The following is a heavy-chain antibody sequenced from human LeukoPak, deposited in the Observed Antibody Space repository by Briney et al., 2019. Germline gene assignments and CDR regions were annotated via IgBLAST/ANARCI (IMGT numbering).Heavy chain of an antibody. D-gene: IGHD5-24*01. V-gene: IGHV3-74*01. CDR2: ISHDGFI. CDR1: GFSFNTYA. Sequence: GGSLRLSCAASGFSFNTYAMSWVRRTPGKGLVWVSRISHDGFISYADSVKGRFTISRDNAKNTLILQMNSLRAEDTAVYYCARDWVYKIDYWGRGTLVTVSS. CDR3: ARDWVYKIDY. J-gene: IGHJ4*02.